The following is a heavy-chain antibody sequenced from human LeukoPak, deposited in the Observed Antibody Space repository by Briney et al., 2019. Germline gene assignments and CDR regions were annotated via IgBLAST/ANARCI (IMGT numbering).Heavy chain of an antibody. D-gene: IGHD6-13*01. V-gene: IGHV1-69*13. Sequence: SVKVSCKASGYAFTTYGINWVRQAPGQGLEWMGGIIPIFGTANYAQKFQGRVTITADESTSTAYMELSSLRSEDTAVYYCARGHSSSWHIAWGQGTLVTVSS. CDR3: ARGHSSSWHIA. CDR2: IIPIFGTA. J-gene: IGHJ5*02. CDR1: GYAFTTYG.